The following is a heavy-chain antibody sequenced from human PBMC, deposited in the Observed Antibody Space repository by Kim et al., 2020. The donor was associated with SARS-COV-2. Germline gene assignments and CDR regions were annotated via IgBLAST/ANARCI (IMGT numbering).Heavy chain of an antibody. CDR1: GFSFSSSW. J-gene: IGHJ6*02. D-gene: IGHD3-3*02. CDR2: IYSDVSAP. Sequence: GGSLRLSCAASGFSFSSSWMHWVRQAPGKGLVWVSRIYSDVSAPTYADAGKGRFTISRDNANNTLYLQKNMLGAEDTAVYFCARVSSYALAVWVHRTSVT. V-gene: IGHV3-74*01. CDR3: ARVSSYALAV.